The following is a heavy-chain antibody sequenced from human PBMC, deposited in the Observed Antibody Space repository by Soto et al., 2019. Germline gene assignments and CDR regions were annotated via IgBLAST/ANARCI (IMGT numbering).Heavy chain of an antibody. CDR3: ASSLGSGYDLYYYGMDV. V-gene: IGHV1-2*02. Sequence: ASVKVSCKASGYTFTGYYMHWVRQAPGQGLEWTGWINPNSGGTNYAQKFQGRVTMTRDTSISTAYMELSRLRSDDTAVYYCASSLGSGYDLYYYGMDVWGQGTTVTVSS. CDR1: GYTFTGYY. CDR2: INPNSGGT. J-gene: IGHJ6*02. D-gene: IGHD5-12*01.